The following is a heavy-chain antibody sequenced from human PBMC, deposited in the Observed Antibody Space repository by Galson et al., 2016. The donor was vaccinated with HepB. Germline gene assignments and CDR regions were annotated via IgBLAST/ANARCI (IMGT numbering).Heavy chain of an antibody. CDR2: IWFDGSNE. CDR1: GISFSKSA. CDR3: ARQLVTDGYPFDI. V-gene: IGHV3-33*01. D-gene: IGHD5-24*01. J-gene: IGHJ4*02. Sequence: SLRLSCAASGISFSKSAMHWVRQAPGKGLEWVAVIWFDGSNENYGDSVKGRLTIPRDNSKDTLYMQINSLRPEDTATYFCARQLVTDGYPFDIWGQGTLVTVTS.